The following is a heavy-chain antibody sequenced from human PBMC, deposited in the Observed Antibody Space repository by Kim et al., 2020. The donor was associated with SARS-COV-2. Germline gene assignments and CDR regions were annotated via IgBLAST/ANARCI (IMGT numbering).Heavy chain of an antibody. D-gene: IGHD6-19*01. V-gene: IGHV6-1*01. CDR3: ARDRQRAGTGVDY. CDR1: GDSVSSNSAA. CDR2: TYYRSKWYT. Sequence: SQTLSLTCDISGDSVSSNSAAWNWIRQSPSRGLEWLGRTYYRSKWYTDYALSVKGRITINPDTSKNQFSLQLNSVTPEDTAVYYCARDRQRAGTGVDYWGQGTPVTVSS. J-gene: IGHJ4*02.